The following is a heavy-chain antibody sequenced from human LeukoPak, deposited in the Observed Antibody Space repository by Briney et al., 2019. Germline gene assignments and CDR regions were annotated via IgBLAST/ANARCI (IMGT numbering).Heavy chain of an antibody. J-gene: IGHJ4*02. CDR1: GFTFSSSA. V-gene: IGHV3-23*01. CDR3: ARRAPSHDFDD. CDR2: ISGSDGST. Sequence: PGGSLRLSCAASGFTFSSSAMSWVRLAPGKGLEWVSGISGSDGSTYYADSVKGRFTISRDNSKNTLYLQMNGLRVEDTALYYCARRAPSHDFDDWGQGILVTVSS.